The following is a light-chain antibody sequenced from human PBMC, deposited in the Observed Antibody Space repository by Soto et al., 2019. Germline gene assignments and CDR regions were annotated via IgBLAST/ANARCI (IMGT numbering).Light chain of an antibody. Sequence: QPVLTQPRSVSGSPGQSVTISCTGASSDVGGYNYVSWYRQHPGKAPQLIIYDVNQRPSGVPDRFSGSKSGNTASLTISGLQAEDEADYYCCSYAGSYTWIFGGGTKLTVL. CDR2: DVN. V-gene: IGLV2-11*01. CDR3: CSYAGSYTWI. J-gene: IGLJ2*01. CDR1: SSDVGGYNY.